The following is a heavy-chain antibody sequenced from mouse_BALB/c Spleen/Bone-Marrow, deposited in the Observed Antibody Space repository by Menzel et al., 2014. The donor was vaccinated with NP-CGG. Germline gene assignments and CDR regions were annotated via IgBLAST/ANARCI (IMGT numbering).Heavy chain of an antibody. CDR1: GLTFTDYY. D-gene: IGHD1-1*01. J-gene: IGHJ2*01. Sequence: EVQLVESGGGLVQPGGSLRLSCATSGLTFTDYYMSWVRQPPGKALEWLGFIRNKPNGYTTEYSASVKGRFTISRDNSQSILYLQMNTLRVEDSATYYCTRDMGLLRFDYWGQGTTLTASS. CDR3: TRDMGLLRFDY. V-gene: IGHV7-3*02. CDR2: IRNKPNGYTT.